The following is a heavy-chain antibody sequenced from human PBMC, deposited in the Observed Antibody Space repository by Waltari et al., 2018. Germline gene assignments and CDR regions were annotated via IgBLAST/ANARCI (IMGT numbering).Heavy chain of an antibody. CDR1: GFTFDEYA. CDR3: AKDRDPSGYYYYFDY. Sequence: EVQLVESGGGLVQPGRSLRVPCAASGFTFDEYAMHWVRQAPGKGLEWVSGISWNSGDIHYADSVKGRFTISRDNAKNSLYLQMNSLRAEDTALYYCAKDRDPSGYYYYFDYWGQGTRVTVSS. CDR2: ISWNSGDI. D-gene: IGHD3-22*01. V-gene: IGHV3-9*01. J-gene: IGHJ4*02.